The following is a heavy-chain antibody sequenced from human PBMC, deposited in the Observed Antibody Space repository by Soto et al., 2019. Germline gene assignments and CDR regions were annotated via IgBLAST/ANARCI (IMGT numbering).Heavy chain of an antibody. CDR3: ARSSYDPNGNYYFDH. CDR2: IYPSDSDT. D-gene: IGHD3-22*01. V-gene: IGHV5-51*01. J-gene: IGHJ4*02. Sequence: PGESLKISCKGSGYNFISYWIAWVRQMPGKGLEWMGIIYPSDSDTEYSPSFQGQVTISADKSISTAFLQWSSLKSSDTGIFYCARSSYDPNGNYYFDHWGQGTLVTVPQ. CDR1: GYNFISYW.